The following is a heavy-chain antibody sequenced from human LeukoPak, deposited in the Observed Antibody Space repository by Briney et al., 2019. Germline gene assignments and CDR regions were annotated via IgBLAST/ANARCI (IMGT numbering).Heavy chain of an antibody. CDR3: AKDWSASSGWFLDY. J-gene: IGHJ4*02. CDR1: GFTLKYYA. D-gene: IGHD6-19*01. V-gene: IGHV3-30*02. Sequence: PGGSLRLSCAASGFTLKYYAMHWVRQAPGKGLEWVAFIPYDGSDKYYADSVKGRFTISRDNSKNTLSLQMNSLSSETAAVYYCAKDWSASSGWFLDYWGQGTLVTVSS. CDR2: IPYDGSDK.